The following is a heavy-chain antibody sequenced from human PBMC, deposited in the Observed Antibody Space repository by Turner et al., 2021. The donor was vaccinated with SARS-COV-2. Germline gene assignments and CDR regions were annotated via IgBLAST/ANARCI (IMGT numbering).Heavy chain of an antibody. CDR3: ARQGDYYDSSGYYPDAFDI. D-gene: IGHD3-22*01. Sequence: EVQLVESGAGLVKPGGSLRLSCAASGFTFSSYTMDWVRQAPGKGLGWVSSISSSSSYIYYADSVKGRFTISRDNAKNSLYLQMNSLRAEDTAVFYCARQGDYYDSSGYYPDAFDIWGQGTMVTVSS. V-gene: IGHV3-21*01. J-gene: IGHJ3*02. CDR1: GFTFSSYT. CDR2: ISSSSSYI.